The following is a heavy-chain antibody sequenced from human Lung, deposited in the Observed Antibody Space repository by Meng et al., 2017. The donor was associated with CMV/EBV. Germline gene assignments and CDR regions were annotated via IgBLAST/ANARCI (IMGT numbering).Heavy chain of an antibody. CDR3: TTGFGTAEAF. CDR2: IKSRNDGGTA. V-gene: IGHV3-15*01. CDR1: GFTFRTTW. J-gene: IGHJ4*02. Sequence: GESXKISCAASGFTFRTTWMSWVRQAPGKGLDWVGRIKSRNDGGTADHGIPVKGRFTISRDDSKDTLYLQMNSLKVEDTAIYYCTTGFGTAEAFWGQGTLVTVSS. D-gene: IGHD1-1*01.